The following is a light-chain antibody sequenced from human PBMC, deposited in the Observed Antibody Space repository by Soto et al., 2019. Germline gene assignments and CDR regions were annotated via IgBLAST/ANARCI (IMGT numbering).Light chain of an antibody. J-gene: IGKJ1*01. Sequence: EIVLTQSPGILSLSPGERATLSCRASQSVRSSYLAWHQQKPGQAPRLVISAVSRRATGIPDRFSGSGSGTEFTLTISRLEPEDFAVYYCQQYDSAQRTFGQGTKVEVE. CDR1: QSVRSSY. CDR2: AVS. V-gene: IGKV3-20*01. CDR3: QQYDSAQRT.